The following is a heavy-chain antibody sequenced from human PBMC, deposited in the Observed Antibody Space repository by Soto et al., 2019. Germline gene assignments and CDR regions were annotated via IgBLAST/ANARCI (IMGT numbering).Heavy chain of an antibody. CDR2: IIPVFQTA. D-gene: IGHD3-22*01. Sequence: QEQLVQSGAEVKKSGSSVKVSCKASGGLFSSYPISWVRQVPGQGLEWMGGIIPVFQTAYYTQRFQGRVTITADESTNTAYMELSSLRSEDTAIYYCARGGSGYTWFNEFWGQGTLVTVSS. J-gene: IGHJ4*02. CDR1: GGLFSSYP. V-gene: IGHV1-69*01. CDR3: ARGGSGYTWFNEF.